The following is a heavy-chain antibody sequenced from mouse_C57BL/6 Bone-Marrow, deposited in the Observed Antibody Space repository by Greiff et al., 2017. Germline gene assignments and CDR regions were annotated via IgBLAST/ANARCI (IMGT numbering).Heavy chain of an antibody. CDR1: GYTFTSYW. CDR3: ARPLRSMDY. J-gene: IGHJ4*01. CDR2: IYPGSGST. D-gene: IGHD1-1*01. V-gene: IGHV1-55*01. Sequence: VQLQQPGAELVKPGASVKMSCKASGYTFTSYWMTWVKQRPGQGLEWIGEIYPGSGSTNYNEKFKSKATLTVDTSSSTAYMQLSSLTSEDSAVYSCARPLRSMDYWGQGTSVTVSS.